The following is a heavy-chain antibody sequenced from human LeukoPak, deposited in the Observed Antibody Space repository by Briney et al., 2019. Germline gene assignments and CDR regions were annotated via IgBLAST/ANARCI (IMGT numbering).Heavy chain of an antibody. CDR2: IYYSGSI. CDR1: GCSISSSNY. D-gene: IGHD2-21*02. J-gene: IGHJ3*02. V-gene: IGHV4-28*05. CDR3: ARKATAGPTKAAFDI. Sequence: PSETLSLTCAVSGCSISSSNYWGWIRQPPGKGLEWIGHIYYSGSIYYNPSLKSRVTMSVDTSKNQFSLKLSSVTAVDTAVYYCARKATAGPTKAAFDIWGQGTMVTVSS.